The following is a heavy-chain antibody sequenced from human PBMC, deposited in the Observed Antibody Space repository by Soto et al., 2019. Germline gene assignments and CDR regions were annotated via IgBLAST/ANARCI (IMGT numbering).Heavy chain of an antibody. CDR3: ARGTPKYYDFWGGYPENYYYYGMDV. V-gene: IGHV1-69*13. D-gene: IGHD3-3*01. J-gene: IGHJ6*02. CDR2: IIPIFGTA. Sequence: SVKVSCKASGGTFSSYAISWVRQAPGQGLEWMGGIIPIFGTANYAQKFQGRVTITADESTSTAYMELSSLRSEDTAVYYCARGTPKYYDFWGGYPENYYYYGMDVWGQGTTVTVSS. CDR1: GGTFSSYA.